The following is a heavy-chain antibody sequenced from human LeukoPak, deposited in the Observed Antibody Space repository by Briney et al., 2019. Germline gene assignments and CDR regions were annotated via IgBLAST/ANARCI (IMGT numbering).Heavy chain of an antibody. CDR3: ARTTEAHSWRTRYYDYYMDV. Sequence: ASVKVSCKASGYTFTNYAISWVRQAPVQGLEWMGWISGYNDNTNYAQKVQGRVTMTTDTSTSTAYMELRSLRSDDTAVYYCARTTEAHSWRTRYYDYYMDVWGKGTTVTVSS. CDR2: ISGYNDNT. V-gene: IGHV1-18*01. CDR1: GYTFTNYA. D-gene: IGHD6-13*01. J-gene: IGHJ6*03.